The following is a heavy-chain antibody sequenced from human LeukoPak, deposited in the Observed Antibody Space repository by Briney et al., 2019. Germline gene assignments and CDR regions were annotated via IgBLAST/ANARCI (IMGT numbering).Heavy chain of an antibody. CDR3: ARARRNSGWFGPWDY. CDR1: GFTFSDYN. Sequence: PGGSLRLSCAASGFTFSDYNMNWVRQAPGKGLEWVSSISSSSSFVYYADSVKGRITVSRDNAKNSLYLQIDSLGAEDTAVFYCARARRNSGWFGPWDYWGQGTLVTVSS. J-gene: IGHJ4*02. D-gene: IGHD6-19*01. V-gene: IGHV3-21*01. CDR2: ISSSSSFV.